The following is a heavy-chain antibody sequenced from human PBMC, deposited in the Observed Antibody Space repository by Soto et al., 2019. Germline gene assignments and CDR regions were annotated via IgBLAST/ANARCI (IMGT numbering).Heavy chain of an antibody. V-gene: IGHV4-34*01. Sequence: SQTLSLTCAVYGGSFSGYYWSWIRQPPGKGLEWIGEINHSGSTNYNPSLKSRVTISVDTSKSQFSLKLSSVTAVDTAVYYCARGPSYGSGSDPWGGRYWGQGTLVTVSS. D-gene: IGHD3-10*01. CDR3: ARGPSYGSGSDPWGGRY. CDR1: GGSFSGYY. J-gene: IGHJ4*02. CDR2: INHSGST.